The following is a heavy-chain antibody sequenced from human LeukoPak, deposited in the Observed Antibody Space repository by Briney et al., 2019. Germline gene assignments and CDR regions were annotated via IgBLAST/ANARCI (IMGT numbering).Heavy chain of an antibody. D-gene: IGHD3-22*01. J-gene: IGHJ3*02. CDR1: GFTFSSYS. Sequence: GGSLRLSCAASGFTFSSYSMNWVRQAPGRGLEWVSSISSSSSYIYNADSVKGRFTISRDNAKNSLYLQMNSLRAEDTAVYYCARDNAQDSSGYYDDAFDIWGQGTMVTVSS. CDR3: ARDNAQDSSGYYDDAFDI. CDR2: ISSSSSYI. V-gene: IGHV3-21*01.